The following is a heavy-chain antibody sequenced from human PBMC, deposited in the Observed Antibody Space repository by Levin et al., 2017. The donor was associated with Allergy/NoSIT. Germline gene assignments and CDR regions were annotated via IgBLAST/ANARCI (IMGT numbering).Heavy chain of an antibody. Sequence: SVKVSCKASGGTFSSYAISWVRQAPGQGLEWMGGIIPIFGTANYAQKFQGRVTITADESTSTAYMELSSLRSEDTAVYYCARGPGPYSSGSTPYFDYWGQGTLVTVSS. CDR1: GGTFSSYA. D-gene: IGHD6-19*01. CDR2: IIPIFGTA. V-gene: IGHV1-69*13. J-gene: IGHJ4*02. CDR3: ARGPGPYSSGSTPYFDY.